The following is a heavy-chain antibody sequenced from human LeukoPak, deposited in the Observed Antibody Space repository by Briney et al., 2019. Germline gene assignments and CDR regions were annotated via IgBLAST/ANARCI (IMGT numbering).Heavy chain of an antibody. CDR3: VKGIIAAAGPLDY. CDR2: ISSNGGST. V-gene: IGHV3-64D*06. Sequence: GGSLRLSCSASGFTFSSYAMHWVRQAPGKGLEYVSAISSNGGSTYYADSVKGRFTISRDNSKNTLYLQMSSLRAEDTAVYYYVKGIIAAAGPLDYWGQGTLVTVSS. D-gene: IGHD6-13*01. J-gene: IGHJ4*02. CDR1: GFTFSSYA.